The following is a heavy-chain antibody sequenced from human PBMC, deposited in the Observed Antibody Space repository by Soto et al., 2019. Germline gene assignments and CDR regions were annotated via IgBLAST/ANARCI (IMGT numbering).Heavy chain of an antibody. J-gene: IGHJ6*03. V-gene: IGHV3-33*01. Sequence: LRLSCAASEFTFSRHGMHWVRQAPGKGLQWVGVIWSDGSNEVYADSVKGRFIISRDNSKNILYLQMNSLRAEDTAVYYCARERTFGDNKHNYMDVWGTGITVTVSS. CDR2: IWSDGSNE. CDR3: ARERTFGDNKHNYMDV. CDR1: EFTFSRHG. D-gene: IGHD3-10*01.